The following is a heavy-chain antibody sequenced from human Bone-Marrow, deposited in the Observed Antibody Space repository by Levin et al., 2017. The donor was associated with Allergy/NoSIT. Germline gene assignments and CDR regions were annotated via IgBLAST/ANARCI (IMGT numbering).Heavy chain of an antibody. CDR1: GGSFSGYY. D-gene: IGHD3-10*01. CDR3: ARGGVYYGSGSYYNTLSFGY. J-gene: IGHJ4*02. CDR2: INHSGST. Sequence: SETLSLTCAVYGGSFSGYYWSWIRQPPGKGLEWIGEINHSGSTNYNPSLKSRVTISVDTSKNQFSLKLSSVTAADTAVYYCARGGVYYGSGSYYNTLSFGYWGQGTLVTVSS. V-gene: IGHV4-34*01.